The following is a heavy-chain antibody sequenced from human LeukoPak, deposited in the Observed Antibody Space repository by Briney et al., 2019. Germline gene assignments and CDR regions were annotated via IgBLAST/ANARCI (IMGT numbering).Heavy chain of an antibody. CDR1: GFTVSSNY. D-gene: IGHD2-21*01. Sequence: PGGSLRLSCVASGFTVSSNYMSWVRQAPGKGLEWVSVFYSGGTTYYADSVKGRFTISRGSSKNTLLLQMNNLRAEDTAMYFCARTSAVMKPFDSWGQGTLVTVSS. V-gene: IGHV3-53*01. CDR3: ARTSAVMKPFDS. CDR2: FYSGGTT. J-gene: IGHJ4*02.